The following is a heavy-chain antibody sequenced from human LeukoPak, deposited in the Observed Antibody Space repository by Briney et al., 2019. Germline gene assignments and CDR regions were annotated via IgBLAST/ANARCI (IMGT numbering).Heavy chain of an antibody. Sequence: ASVKVSCKTSGYTFPSYTINWVRQAPGQGLEWVGWISPYNGDTNSAQKLQGRVTMTTDTSTSTAYMELRSLKSDDTAVYYCAREAYYFDTSGYYYAYWGQGTLVTVSS. CDR3: AREAYYFDTSGYYYAY. J-gene: IGHJ4*02. CDR2: ISPYNGDT. D-gene: IGHD3-22*01. CDR1: GYTFPSYT. V-gene: IGHV1-18*01.